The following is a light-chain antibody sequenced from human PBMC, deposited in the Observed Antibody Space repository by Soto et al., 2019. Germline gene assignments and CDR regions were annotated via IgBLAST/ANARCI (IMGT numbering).Light chain of an antibody. CDR2: GAS. J-gene: IGKJ5*01. CDR1: QSVSSN. Sequence: EIVLPQKTATLSLSPGERATLSCRASQSVSSNLAWYQQKPGQAPRLLIYGASTRAPGIPARFSGSGSGTEFTLTISSLQSEDFAVYYCQQYNNWPITFGQGTRLEIK. V-gene: IGKV3-15*01. CDR3: QQYNNWPIT.